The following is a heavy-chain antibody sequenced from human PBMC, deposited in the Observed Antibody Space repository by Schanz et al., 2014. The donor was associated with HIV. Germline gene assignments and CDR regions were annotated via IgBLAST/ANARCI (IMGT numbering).Heavy chain of an antibody. Sequence: QVQLVQSGAEVKKPGSSVKVSCRASGGTFNTFLITWVRQAPGHGPEWMGGIIPILGTTNYAQSLRGRVTITADGSTTTAYMELTSLRYEDTAVYYCARETYYYDSSGPPLNAFDIWGQGTMVTVSS. CDR1: GGTFNTFL. J-gene: IGHJ3*02. D-gene: IGHD3-22*01. V-gene: IGHV1-69*01. CDR2: IIPILGTT. CDR3: ARETYYYDSSGPPLNAFDI.